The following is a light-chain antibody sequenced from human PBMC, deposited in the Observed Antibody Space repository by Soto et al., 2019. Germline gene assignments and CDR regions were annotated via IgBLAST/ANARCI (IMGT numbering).Light chain of an antibody. CDR1: SSDIGSYNY. CDR3: CSYRSSRTWV. J-gene: IGLJ3*02. Sequence: QSALTQPASVSGSPGQSITISCTGTSSDIGSYNYVSWYQQYPGKAPRLLIYEVTNRPSGVSNRFSGSKSGNTASLTISGLQTDDDGDYYCCSYRSSRTWVFGGGTKLTVL. CDR2: EVT. V-gene: IGLV2-14*01.